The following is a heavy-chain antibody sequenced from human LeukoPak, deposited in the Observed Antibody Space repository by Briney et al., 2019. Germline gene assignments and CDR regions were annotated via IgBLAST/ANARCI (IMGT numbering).Heavy chain of an antibody. CDR2: FAPEDGEA. V-gene: IGHV1-24*01. Sequence: GSVKVSCTVFGNTLAEISMHWVRQAPGKGLESMGGFAPEDGEAIYARQFQGRLTMTEDTSTDTAYMELSSLTSEDTAVYYCTTGRRYQLYDYWGQGTLVTVSS. J-gene: IGHJ4*02. CDR1: GNTLAEIS. D-gene: IGHD1-1*01. CDR3: TTGRRYQLYDY.